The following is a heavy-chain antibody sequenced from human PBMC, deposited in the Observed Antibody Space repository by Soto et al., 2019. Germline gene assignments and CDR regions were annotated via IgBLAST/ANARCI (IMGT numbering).Heavy chain of an antibody. CDR2: IRSKAYGGTT. CDR1: GFTFGDYA. J-gene: IGHJ4*02. CDR3: TRDPRPSYYDILTGPDY. V-gene: IGHV3-49*03. D-gene: IGHD3-9*01. Sequence: LRLSCTDSGFTFGDYAMSWFRQAPGKGLEWVGFIRSKAYGGTTEYAASVKGRFTISRDDSKSIAYLQMNSLKTEDTAVYYCTRDPRPSYYDILTGPDYWGQGTLVTVSS.